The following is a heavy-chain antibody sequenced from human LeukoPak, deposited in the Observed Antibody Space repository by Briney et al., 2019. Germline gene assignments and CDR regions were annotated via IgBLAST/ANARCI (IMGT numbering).Heavy chain of an antibody. D-gene: IGHD3-10*01. CDR3: ARNQVSGGVGGNYFYYSYMDV. V-gene: IGHV1-69*06. CDR1: GGTFSNYA. Sequence: SVKVSCKASGGTFSNYAISWVRQAPGQGLGWRGRYMPIFDTANYAHTFQERGTITADKVTSTAYMYLSSLRSEDNAVYYCARNQVSGGVGGNYFYYSYMDVWGKGTTVTVSS. CDR2: YMPIFDTA. J-gene: IGHJ6*03.